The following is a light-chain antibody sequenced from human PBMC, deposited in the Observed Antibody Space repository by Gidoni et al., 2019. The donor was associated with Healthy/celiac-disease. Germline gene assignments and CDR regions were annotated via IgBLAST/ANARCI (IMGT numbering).Light chain of an antibody. CDR2: QDS. CDR3: QAWDSSTAV. V-gene: IGLV3-1*01. J-gene: IGLJ2*01. Sequence: SYALTQPPSVPVSPGQPASIPCSGDKLGDKYACWYQQKPGQSPVLVIYQDSKRPSGIPERFSGSNSGNTATLTISGTQAMDEADYYCQAWDSSTAVFGGGTKLTVL. CDR1: KLGDKY.